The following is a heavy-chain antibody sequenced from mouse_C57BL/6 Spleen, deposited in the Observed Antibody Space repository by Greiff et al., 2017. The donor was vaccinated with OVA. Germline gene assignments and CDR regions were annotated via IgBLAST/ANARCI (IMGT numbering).Heavy chain of an antibody. D-gene: IGHD2-5*01. V-gene: IGHV1-80*01. CDR1: GYAFSSYW. CDR3: ARYSNYAMDY. Sequence: VQLQQSGAELVKPGASVKISCKASGYAFSSYWMTWVKQRPGKGLEWIGQIYPGDGDTNYNGKFKGKATLTADKSSSTAYMQLSSLTSEDSAVYFCARYSNYAMDYWGQGTSVTVSS. CDR2: IYPGDGDT. J-gene: IGHJ4*01.